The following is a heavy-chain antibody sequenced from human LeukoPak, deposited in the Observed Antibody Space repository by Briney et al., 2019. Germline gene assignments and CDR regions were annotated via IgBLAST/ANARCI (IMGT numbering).Heavy chain of an antibody. CDR3: AKEAHYDILTGYYIGAFDI. CDR2: IYYSGST. CDR1: GGSISSGGYY. J-gene: IGHJ3*02. D-gene: IGHD3-9*01. V-gene: IGHV4-31*03. Sequence: PSETLSLTCTVSGGSISSGGYYWSWIRQHPGKGLEWIGYIYYSGSTYYNPFLKSRVTISVDTSKNQFSLKLSSVTAADTAVYYCAKEAHYDILTGYYIGAFDIWGQGTMVTVSS.